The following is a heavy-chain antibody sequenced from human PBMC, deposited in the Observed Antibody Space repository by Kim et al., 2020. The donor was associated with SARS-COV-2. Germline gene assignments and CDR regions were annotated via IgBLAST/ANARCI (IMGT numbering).Heavy chain of an antibody. CDR3: TSVVRGVIPYY. V-gene: IGHV3-73*01. D-gene: IGHD3-10*01. Sequence: TAYAASVKGRFTISRDDSKNTAYLQMNSLKTEDTAVYYCTSVVRGVIPYYWGQGTLVTVSS. CDR2: T. J-gene: IGHJ4*02.